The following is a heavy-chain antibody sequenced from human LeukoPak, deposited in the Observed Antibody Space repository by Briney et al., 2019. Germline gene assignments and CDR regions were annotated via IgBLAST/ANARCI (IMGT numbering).Heavy chain of an antibody. J-gene: IGHJ4*02. CDR3: ARGSTVVVPAAHYFDY. CDR2: ISAYNGNT. D-gene: IGHD2-2*01. CDR1: GYTFTSYG. Sequence: ASVKVSCKASGYTFTSYGISWVRQAPGQGLEWMGWISAYNGNTNYAQKLQGRVTMTTDTSTSTAYVELRSLRSDDTAVYYCARGSTVVVPAAHYFDYWGQGTLVTVSS. V-gene: IGHV1-18*01.